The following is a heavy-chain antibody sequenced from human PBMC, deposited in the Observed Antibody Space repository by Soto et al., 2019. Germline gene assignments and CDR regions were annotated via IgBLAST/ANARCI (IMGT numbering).Heavy chain of an antibody. J-gene: IGHJ4*02. V-gene: IGHV3-23*01. CDR3: ANSIVVVGAATISVY. CDR2: ISGSGGST. Sequence: GGSLRLSCAASGFTFSSYAMSWVRQAPGKGLEWVSAISGSGGSTYYADSVKGRFTISRDNSKNTLYLQMNSLRAEDTAVYYCANSIVVVGAATISVYWGQGTLVTASS. CDR1: GFTFSSYA. D-gene: IGHD2-15*01.